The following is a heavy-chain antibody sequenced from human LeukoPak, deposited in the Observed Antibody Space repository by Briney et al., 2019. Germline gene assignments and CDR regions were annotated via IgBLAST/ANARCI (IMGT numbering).Heavy chain of an antibody. CDR1: GFTFSSYS. CDR3: ARAVGVTAIHNAFDI. Sequence: AGGSLRLSCAASGFTFSSYSMNWVRQAPGKGLEWVSSISSSSSYIYYADSVKGRFTISRDNSKNTLYLQMNSLRAEDTAVYYCARAVGVTAIHNAFDIWGQGTMVTVSS. CDR2: ISSSSSYI. D-gene: IGHD2-21*02. J-gene: IGHJ3*02. V-gene: IGHV3-21*01.